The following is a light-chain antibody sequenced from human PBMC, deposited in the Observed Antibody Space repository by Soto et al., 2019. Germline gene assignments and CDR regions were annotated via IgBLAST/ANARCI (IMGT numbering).Light chain of an antibody. Sequence: ALQLTQSPSSLSASVGDRVTITCRAGQGISGALAWYQQKPGKAPKLLIYAAYILQSGVPSRFSGSGSGTDFTLTISSLQPEDFATYFCLQDYSYPLTFGGGTKLEIK. CDR1: QGISGA. CDR2: AAY. V-gene: IGKV1-6*01. CDR3: LQDYSYPLT. J-gene: IGKJ4*01.